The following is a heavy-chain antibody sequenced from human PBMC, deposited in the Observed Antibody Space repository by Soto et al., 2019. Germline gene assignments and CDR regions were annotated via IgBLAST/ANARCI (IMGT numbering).Heavy chain of an antibody. D-gene: IGHD2-15*01. CDR3: ARGGYCSGGSCYCYDY. CDR2: INHSGST. V-gene: IGHV4-34*01. CDR1: GGSFSGYY. Sequence: QVQLQQWGAGLLKPSETLSLTCAVYGGSFSGYYWSWIRQPPGKGLEWIGEINHSGSTNYNPSLTRPVTIAVDTSKHHFSLKLSSVTAPDTAVYYCARGGYCSGGSCYCYDYWGQGTLVTVSS. J-gene: IGHJ4*02.